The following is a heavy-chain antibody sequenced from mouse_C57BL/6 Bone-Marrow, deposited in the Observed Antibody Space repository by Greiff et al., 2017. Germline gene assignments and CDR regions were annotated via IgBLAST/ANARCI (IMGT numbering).Heavy chain of an antibody. V-gene: IGHV5-15*01. J-gene: IGHJ4*01. D-gene: IGHD1-1*01. CDR1: GFTFSDYG. CDR2: ISNLAYSI. CDR3: ARRSTTVPYAMDY. Sequence: EVMLVESGGGLVQPGGSLKLSCAASGFTFSDYGMAWVRQAPRKGPEWVAFISNLAYSIYYADTVTGRFTISRENAKNTLYLEMSSLRSEDTAMYYCARRSTTVPYAMDYWGQGTSVTVSS.